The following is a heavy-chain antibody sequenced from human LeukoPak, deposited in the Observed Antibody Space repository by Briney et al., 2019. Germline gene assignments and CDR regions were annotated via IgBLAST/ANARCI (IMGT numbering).Heavy chain of an antibody. CDR1: GGSISNYY. CDR3: ASSHPLGSNNDYYTPFDY. J-gene: IGHJ4*02. Sequence: SETLSLTCTVSGGSISNYYWSWIRQPPGKGLEWIGYLYYSGDTNYNPSLKSRVTISVDTSKDQFSLSLSSVTAADTAVYYCASSHPLGSNNDYYTPFDYWGQGTRVTVSS. V-gene: IGHV4-59*01. CDR2: LYYSGDT. D-gene: IGHD3-3*01.